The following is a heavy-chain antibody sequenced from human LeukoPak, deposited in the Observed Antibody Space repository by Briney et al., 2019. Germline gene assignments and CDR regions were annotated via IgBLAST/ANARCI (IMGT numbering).Heavy chain of an antibody. CDR1: GYTFTSYD. J-gene: IGHJ4*02. CDR3: ARGIVGATTGD. V-gene: IGHV1-2*02. Sequence: EASVKVSCKASGYTFTSYDINWVRQAPGQGLEWMGWINPNSGGTNYAQKCRVTMTRDTSISTAYMELSRLRSDDTAVYYCARGIVGATTGDWGQGTLVTVSS. CDR2: INPNSGGT. D-gene: IGHD1-26*01.